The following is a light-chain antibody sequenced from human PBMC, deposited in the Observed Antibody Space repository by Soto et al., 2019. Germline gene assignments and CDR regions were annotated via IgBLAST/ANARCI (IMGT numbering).Light chain of an antibody. Sequence: VFPQSPATLSVSPGDRATLSCRASQYIGSGVAWYQQRPGQAPRLLIYDASNRATGIPARFSGSGSGTDFTLSISRLEPEDFAVYYCQQYDTSPRMFGQGTKVDI. CDR1: QYIGSG. CDR3: QQYDTSPRM. V-gene: IGKV3-20*01. J-gene: IGKJ1*01. CDR2: DAS.